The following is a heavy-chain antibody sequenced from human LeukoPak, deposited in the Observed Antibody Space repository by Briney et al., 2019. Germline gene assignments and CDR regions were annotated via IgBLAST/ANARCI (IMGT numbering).Heavy chain of an antibody. D-gene: IGHD4-17*01. CDR3: ARDRPLVYGDYGMDV. CDR1: GGSISSGDYY. J-gene: IGHJ6*02. V-gene: IGHV4-30-4*01. CDR2: IYYSGST. Sequence: SQTLSLTCTVAGGSISSGDYYWSWIRQPPGKGLEWIGYIYYSGSTYYNPSLKSRVTISVDTSKNQFSLKLSSVTAADTAVYYCARDRPLVYGDYGMDVWGQGTTVTVSS.